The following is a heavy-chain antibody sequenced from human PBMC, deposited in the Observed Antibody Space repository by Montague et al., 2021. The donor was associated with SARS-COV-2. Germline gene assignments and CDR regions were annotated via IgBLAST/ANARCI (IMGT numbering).Heavy chain of an antibody. D-gene: IGHD2-15*01. CDR2: ISETGGTR. Sequence: SLRLSCAGSGFIFSDCEMNWVRQAPGKGLEWVAFISETGGTRFYADSVKGRFTISRDDAKNSLYLQMTSLRVDDTAVYYCARDPAATSTGLEDWGQGTLVTVSS. J-gene: IGHJ4*02. V-gene: IGHV3-48*03. CDR1: GFIFSDCE. CDR3: ARDPAATSTGLED.